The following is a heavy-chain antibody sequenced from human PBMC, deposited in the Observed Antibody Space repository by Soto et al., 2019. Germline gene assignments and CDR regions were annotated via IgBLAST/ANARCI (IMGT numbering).Heavy chain of an antibody. Sequence: SGFTFSSYAMSWVRQAPGKGLEWVSAISGSGGSTYYADSVKGRFTISRDNSKNTLYLQMNSLRAEDTAVYYCAKGSITMIVVVITFDYWGQGTLVTVSS. CDR3: AKGSITMIVVVITFDY. CDR2: ISGSGGST. D-gene: IGHD3-22*01. V-gene: IGHV3-23*01. J-gene: IGHJ4*02. CDR1: GFTFSSYA.